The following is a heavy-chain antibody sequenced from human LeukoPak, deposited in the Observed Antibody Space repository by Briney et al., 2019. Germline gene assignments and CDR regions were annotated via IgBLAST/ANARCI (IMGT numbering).Heavy chain of an antibody. CDR1: GGSISSYY. Sequence: PSETLSLTCTVSGGSISSYYWSWIRQPPGKGLEWIGYIYYSGSTNYNPSLKSRVTISVDTSKNQFSLKLSSVTAADTAVYYCARVRYYYDSSGFDYWGQGTLVTVSS. CDR2: IYYSGST. J-gene: IGHJ4*02. D-gene: IGHD3-22*01. CDR3: ARVRYYYDSSGFDY. V-gene: IGHV4-59*01.